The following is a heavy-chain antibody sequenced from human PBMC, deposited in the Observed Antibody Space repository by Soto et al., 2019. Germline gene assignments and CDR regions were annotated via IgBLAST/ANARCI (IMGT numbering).Heavy chain of an antibody. V-gene: IGHV3-48*03. CDR3: TRDKGEKVAYGMDV. D-gene: IGHD3-16*01. CDR1: GFTVSSCE. Sequence: EVQLVESGGCLGQPGGSLRLSCTASGFTVSSCEMNWVRQAPGKGLEWVSYINTGGITSYADSVKGRFTISRDNAQNSLLLQMNSLRAEDTAVYYCTRDKGEKVAYGMDVWGQGTTVTVSS. CDR2: INTGGIT. J-gene: IGHJ6*02.